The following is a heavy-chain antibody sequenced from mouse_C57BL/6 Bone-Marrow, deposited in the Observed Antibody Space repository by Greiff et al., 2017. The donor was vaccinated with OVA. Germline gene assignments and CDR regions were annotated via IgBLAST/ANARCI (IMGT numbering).Heavy chain of an antibody. CDR3: AKSSYSNYWYYAMDY. CDR1: GFTFSSYG. V-gene: IGHV5-6*02. J-gene: IGHJ4*01. Sequence: DVMLVESGGDLVKPGGSLKLSCAASGFTFSSYGMSWVRQTPDKRLEWVATISSGGSYTYYPDSVKGRFTISRDNAKNTLYLQMSRLKSEDTAMYYCAKSSYSNYWYYAMDYWGQGTSVTVSS. CDR2: ISSGGSYT. D-gene: IGHD2-5*01.